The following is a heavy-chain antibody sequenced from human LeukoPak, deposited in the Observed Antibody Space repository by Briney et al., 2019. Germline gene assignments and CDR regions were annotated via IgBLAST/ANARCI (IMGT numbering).Heavy chain of an antibody. CDR2: IHYSGDT. D-gene: IGHD6-19*01. Sequence: SETLSLTCTVSGGSVSSGSYYWSWIRQPPGKGLEWIIYIHYSGDTNYNPSLKSRVTISVDTSKNQFSLKLRSVTAADTAVYYCARWAVAELGLDYWGQGTLVTVSS. V-gene: IGHV4-61*01. CDR3: ARWAVAELGLDY. CDR1: GGSVSSGSYY. J-gene: IGHJ4*02.